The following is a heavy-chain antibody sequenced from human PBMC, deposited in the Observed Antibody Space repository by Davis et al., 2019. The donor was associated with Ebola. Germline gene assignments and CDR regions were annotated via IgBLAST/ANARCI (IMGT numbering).Heavy chain of an antibody. Sequence: MPSETLSLTCAVSGASISSSNWWSWVRQTPGKGLEWIGEIYHSGSTNYNPSLKSRVTISVDTSKNKFSLKLSSVTAADTAVYYCARGGMDYDILTGLRPFDYWGQGTLVTVSS. CDR1: GASISSSNW. D-gene: IGHD3-9*01. CDR2: IYHSGST. CDR3: ARGGMDYDILTGLRPFDY. V-gene: IGHV4-4*02. J-gene: IGHJ4*02.